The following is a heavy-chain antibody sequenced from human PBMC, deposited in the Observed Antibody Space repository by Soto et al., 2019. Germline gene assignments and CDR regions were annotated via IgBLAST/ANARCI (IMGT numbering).Heavy chain of an antibody. Sequence: QITLRESGPSLVKPTETLTLTCTFSGFSLTTTGVGVGWIRQPPGKALEWLAVVFWDGGESYSPSLKSRVTITKDTSKDQVVFTMTNMDPADTATYYCTQVYGSGSWGWYFHSWGQGTLVTVSS. CDR3: TQVYGSGSWGWYFHS. V-gene: IGHV2-5*02. CDR1: GFSLTTTGVG. J-gene: IGHJ4*02. CDR2: VFWDGGE. D-gene: IGHD1-26*01.